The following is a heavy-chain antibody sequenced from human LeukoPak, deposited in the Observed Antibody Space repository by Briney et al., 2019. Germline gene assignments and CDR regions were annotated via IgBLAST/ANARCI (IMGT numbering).Heavy chain of an antibody. V-gene: IGHV4-39*01. CDR3: ARRKYYYDSSGYLPPDYFDY. D-gene: IGHD3-22*01. Sequence: EPSETLSLTCTVSGGSISSSSYYWGWIRQPPGKGLEWIGSIYYSGSTYYNPSLKSRVTISVDTSKNQFSLKLSSVTAADTAVYYCARRKYYYDSSGYLPPDYFDYWGQGTLVTVSS. CDR2: IYYSGST. J-gene: IGHJ4*02. CDR1: GGSISSSSYY.